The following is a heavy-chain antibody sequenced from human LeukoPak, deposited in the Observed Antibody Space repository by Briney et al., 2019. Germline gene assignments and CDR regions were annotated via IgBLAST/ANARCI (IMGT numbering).Heavy chain of an antibody. D-gene: IGHD3-9*01. CDR2: ISGSADST. V-gene: IGHV3-23*01. CDR1: GFTFSSSA. CDR3: ARDGPQQVDWLVGYFDY. J-gene: IGHJ4*02. Sequence: GGSLRLSCAASGFTFSSSAMSWVRQAPGKGLEWVSYISGSADSTYYADSVKGRFTISRDNSKNTLYLQMNSLRAEDTALYYCARDGPQQVDWLVGYFDYWGQGTLVTVSS.